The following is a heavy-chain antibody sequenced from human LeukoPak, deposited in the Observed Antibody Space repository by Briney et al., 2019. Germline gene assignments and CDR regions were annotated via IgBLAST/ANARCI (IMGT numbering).Heavy chain of an antibody. CDR2: INRDGSST. CDR3: ARSGGGLDY. D-gene: IGHD3-10*01. J-gene: IGHJ4*02. Sequence: GGSLRLSCAASGFTFSSYAMSWVRQAPGKGLVWVSHINRDGSSTNYADSVKGRFTISRDNAKNTLYLQMNSLRADDTAVYYCARSGGGLDYWGQGTLVTVSS. V-gene: IGHV3-74*01. CDR1: GFTFSSYA.